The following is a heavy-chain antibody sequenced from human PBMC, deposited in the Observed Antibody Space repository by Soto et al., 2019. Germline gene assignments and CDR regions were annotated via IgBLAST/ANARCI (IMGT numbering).Heavy chain of an antibody. CDR1: GGSFRGYY. Sequence: PSETLSLTCTVSGGSFRGYYWGWVRQPPGKGLEWIGEINHSGSSNYHPSLKSRVTISVATPKNQFSLTVNSVTPADTAVYYCARGEITLLGGMDVWGQGTTVTVSS. V-gene: IGHV4-34*01. D-gene: IGHD3-10*01. CDR3: ARGEITLLGGMDV. J-gene: IGHJ6*02. CDR2: INHSGSS.